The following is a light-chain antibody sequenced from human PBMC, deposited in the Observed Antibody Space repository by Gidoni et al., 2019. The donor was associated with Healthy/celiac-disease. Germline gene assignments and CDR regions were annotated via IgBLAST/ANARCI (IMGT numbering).Light chain of an antibody. CDR2: AAA. V-gene: IGKV1-39*01. J-gene: IGKJ4*01. Sequence: DIQMTQSPSSLSASVGDRVTITCRTSQSISSYLNWYQQKPGRAPKLLIYAAASLQSRVPSRISGSGSGGDDTITISSLQPEDFATYYCQQSYSTSPSFGGGTKVEIK. CDR3: QQSYSTSPS. CDR1: QSISSY.